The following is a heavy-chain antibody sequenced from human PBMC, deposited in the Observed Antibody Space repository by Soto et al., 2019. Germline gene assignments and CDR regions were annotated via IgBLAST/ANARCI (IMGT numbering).Heavy chain of an antibody. CDR2: IYYSGST. D-gene: IGHD6-6*01. J-gene: IGHJ3*02. V-gene: IGHV4-39*01. CDR1: GGSISSSSYY. Sequence: QLQLQESGPGLVKPSETLSLTCTVSGGSISSSSYYWGWIRQPPGKGLEWIGSIYYSGSTYYNPSLKSRVTISVETSKNQFSLKLSSVTAADTAVYYCARHLSSYDAFDIWGQGTMVTVSS. CDR3: ARHLSSYDAFDI.